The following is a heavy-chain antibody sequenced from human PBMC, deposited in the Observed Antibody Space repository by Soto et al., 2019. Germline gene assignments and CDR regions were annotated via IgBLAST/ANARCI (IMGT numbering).Heavy chain of an antibody. V-gene: IGHV5-51*01. CDR1: GYSFTSYW. D-gene: IGHD6-6*01. J-gene: IGHJ4*02. Sequence: PGESLKISCKGSGYSFTSYWIGWVRQMPGKGLEWMGIIYPGDSDTRYSPSFQGQVTISADKSISTAYLQWSSLKASDTAMYYCARHDIEYSSSSPHFDYWGQGTLVTV. CDR2: IYPGDSDT. CDR3: ARHDIEYSSSSPHFDY.